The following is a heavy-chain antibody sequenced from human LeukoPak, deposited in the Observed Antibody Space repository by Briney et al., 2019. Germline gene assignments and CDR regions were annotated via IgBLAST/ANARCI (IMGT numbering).Heavy chain of an antibody. Sequence: SETLSLTCTVSGGSISSYYWSWIRQPPGKGLEWIGYIYYSGSTNYHPSLKSRVTISVETSKSQFSLKLRSVTAADTAVYYCARDRDYGDYSAFDYWGQGTLVTASS. CDR3: ARDRDYGDYSAFDY. J-gene: IGHJ4*02. V-gene: IGHV4-59*01. CDR2: IYYSGST. CDR1: GGSISSYY. D-gene: IGHD4-17*01.